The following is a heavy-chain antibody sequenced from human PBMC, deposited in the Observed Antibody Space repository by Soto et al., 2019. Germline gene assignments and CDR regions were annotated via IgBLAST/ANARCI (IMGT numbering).Heavy chain of an antibody. Sequence: LRLSCAASGFTSSGYWMTWVRQAPGKGLEWVANINQDGSEKYYVDSVKGRFTISRDNAKDSLYLQMNSLRAEDTAIYYCARDYSNPRGRFDPWGQGNL. J-gene: IGHJ5*02. CDR2: INQDGSEK. CDR3: ARDYSNPRGRFDP. CDR1: GFTSSGYW. D-gene: IGHD4-4*01. V-gene: IGHV3-7*01.